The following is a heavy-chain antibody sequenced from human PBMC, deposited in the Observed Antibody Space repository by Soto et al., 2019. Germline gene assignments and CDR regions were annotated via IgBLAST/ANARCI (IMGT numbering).Heavy chain of an antibody. V-gene: IGHV4-59*01. CDR3: ARGLRYFDWRYIEY. CDR2: IYYSGST. CDR1: GGNISNYY. D-gene: IGHD3-9*01. Sequence: SETLSLTCTVSGGNISNYYWSWIRQPPGKGLEWIGYIYYSGSTNYNPSLKSRVTISVDTSKNQFSLKLSSVTAADTAVYYCARGLRYFDWRYIEYWGQGTLVTVSS. J-gene: IGHJ4*02.